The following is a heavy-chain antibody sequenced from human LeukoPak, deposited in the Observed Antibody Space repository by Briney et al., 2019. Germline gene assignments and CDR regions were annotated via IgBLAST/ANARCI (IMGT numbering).Heavy chain of an antibody. J-gene: IGHJ4*02. V-gene: IGHV3-53*01. Sequence: PGGSLRLSCAASGFTFSSYWMSWVRQAPGKGLEWVSVIYSGGSTSYADSVKGRFTISRDNSKNTLYLQMNSLRAEDTAVYYCARKAGGSWGESSGYFLSWGQGTLVTVSS. CDR2: IYSGGST. CDR3: ARKAGGSWGESSGYFLS. D-gene: IGHD3-22*01. CDR1: GFTFSSYW.